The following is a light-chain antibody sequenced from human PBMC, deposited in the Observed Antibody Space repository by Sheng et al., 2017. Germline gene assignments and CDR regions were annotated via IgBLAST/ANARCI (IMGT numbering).Light chain of an antibody. Sequence: EIVMTQSPATLSVSPGERATLSCRASQSVNINLAWFQQKPGEAPRLLIYATSTRATGVPPAXFSGSGSGTEFTLTIDSLQSEDFAVYYCQQYNSWWTFGQGTKVEIK. CDR1: QSVNIN. CDR3: QQYNSWWT. J-gene: IGKJ1*01. V-gene: IGKV3-15*01. CDR2: ATS.